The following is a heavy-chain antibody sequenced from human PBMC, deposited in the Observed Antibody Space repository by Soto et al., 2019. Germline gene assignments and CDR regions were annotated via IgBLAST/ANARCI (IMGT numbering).Heavy chain of an antibody. Sequence: EVQLLESGGGLVQPGGSLTLSCAASGFTFSSNAMSWVRQAPGKGLEWASGISGSGGGTYYADSVKGRFTIYRDNSNPMLFLQMNSLRADDTAVYYCAKEDGAGYNPIDYWSQGTVVTVAA. CDR2: ISGSGGGT. D-gene: IGHD5-12*01. J-gene: IGHJ4*02. CDR1: GFTFSSNA. V-gene: IGHV3-23*01. CDR3: AKEDGAGYNPIDY.